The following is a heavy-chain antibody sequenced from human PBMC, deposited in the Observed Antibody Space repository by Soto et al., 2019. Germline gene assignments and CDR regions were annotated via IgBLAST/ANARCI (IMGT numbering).Heavy chain of an antibody. CDR3: ARAAYYYDSRGRRDAFDI. CDR2: INPSGGST. CDR1: GHSITRHY. D-gene: IGHD3-22*01. V-gene: IGHV1-46*03. J-gene: IGHJ3*02. Sequence: ASVKGSCKASGHSITRHYVRWVRQAPGQGLEWMGTINPSGGSTSYAQKFQGRVTMTRDTSTSTVYMELSSLRSEDTAVYYCARAAYYYDSRGRRDAFDIWGQGTMVTVS.